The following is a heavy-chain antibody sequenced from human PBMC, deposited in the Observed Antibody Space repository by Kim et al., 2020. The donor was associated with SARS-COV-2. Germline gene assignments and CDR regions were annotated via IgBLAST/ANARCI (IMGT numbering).Heavy chain of an antibody. CDR1: RYTFTSYA. D-gene: IGHD6-19*01. J-gene: IGHJ4*02. CDR3: ARVSSIGWFFDMENFDY. V-gene: IGHV7-4-1*02. Sequence: ASVKVSCKASRYTFTSYAMNWVRQAPGQGLEWMGWINTNTGNPTYAQGFTRRFVFSLDTSVSTAYLQISSLKAEDTAVYYCARVSSIGWFFDMENFDYWGQGTLVTVSS. CDR2: INTNTGNP.